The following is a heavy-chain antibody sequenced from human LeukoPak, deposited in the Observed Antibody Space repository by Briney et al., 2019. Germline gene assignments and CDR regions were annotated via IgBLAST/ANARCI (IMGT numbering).Heavy chain of an antibody. CDR2: IIGSGGST. CDR1: GFTFSSYA. J-gene: IGHJ4*02. CDR3: AKGPGTYNWNYVGY. V-gene: IGHV3-23*01. Sequence: GGSLRLSCAASGFTFSSYAMNWVRQAPGKGLEWVSAIIGSGGSTYYADSVKGRFTISRDNSKNTLYLQMNSLRAEDTAVYYCAKGPGTYNWNYVGYWGQGTLVTVPS. D-gene: IGHD1-20*01.